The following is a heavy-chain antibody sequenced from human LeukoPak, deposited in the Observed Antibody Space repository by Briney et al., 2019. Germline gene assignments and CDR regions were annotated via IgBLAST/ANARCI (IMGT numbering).Heavy chain of an antibody. V-gene: IGHV4-31*03. CDR2: IYCSGST. CDR3: ARDLMVGYGDYNWYFDL. Sequence: SQTLSLTCTVSGGSISSGGYYWSWIRQHPGKGLEWIGYIYCSGSTYYNPSLKSRVTISVDTSKNQFSLKLSSVTAADTAVYYCARDLMVGYGDYNWYFDLWGRGTLVTVSS. D-gene: IGHD4-17*01. J-gene: IGHJ2*01. CDR1: GGSISSGGYY.